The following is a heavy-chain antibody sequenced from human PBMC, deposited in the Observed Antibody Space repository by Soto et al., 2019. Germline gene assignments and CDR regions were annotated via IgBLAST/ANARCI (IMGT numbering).Heavy chain of an antibody. CDR2: IYWDDDK. D-gene: IGHD2-21*02. CDR3: IQSRWGGDCLQAYASLYYYGMDV. Sequence: QITLKESGPTLVKPTQTLTLTCTFSAFSLSTGGVGVGWIRQPPGKALEWLALIYWDDDKSYSPALRSRLTMTKDTSNNQVVLTMNSMDPVNTATYFCIQSRWGGDCLQAYASLYYYGMDVWGHGTTVTVSS. CDR1: AFSLSTGGVG. J-gene: IGHJ6*02. V-gene: IGHV2-5*02.